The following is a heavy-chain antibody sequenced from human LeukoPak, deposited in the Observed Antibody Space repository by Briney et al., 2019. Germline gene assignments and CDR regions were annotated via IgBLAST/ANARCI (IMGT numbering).Heavy chain of an antibody. J-gene: IGHJ4*02. CDR3: AKADTLIVGALY. Sequence: PGGSLRLSCAASGFTFSSYGMHWVRQAPGKGLEWVAVISYDGSNKYYADSVKGRFTISRDNSKNTLYLQMNSLRAEDTAVYYCAKADTLIVGALYWGQGTLVTVSS. D-gene: IGHD1-26*01. V-gene: IGHV3-30*18. CDR2: ISYDGSNK. CDR1: GFTFSSYG.